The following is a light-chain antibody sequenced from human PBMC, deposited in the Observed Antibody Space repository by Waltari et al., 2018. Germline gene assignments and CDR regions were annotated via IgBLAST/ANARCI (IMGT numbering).Light chain of an antibody. V-gene: IGKV1-5*03. CDR1: QTIRDY. J-gene: IGKJ2*01. Sequence: DIQMTQSPSTLSASVGDRVTITCRASQTIRDYLAWYQQKPGKDPKLLIPRASTLHSGVPSRFSGSGSGTEFILTISSLQPDDFATYYCQQFNFYPYTFGQGTKLEIK. CDR3: QQFNFYPYT. CDR2: RAS.